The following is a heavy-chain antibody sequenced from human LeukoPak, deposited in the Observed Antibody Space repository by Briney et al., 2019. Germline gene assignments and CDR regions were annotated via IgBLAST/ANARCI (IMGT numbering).Heavy chain of an antibody. CDR3: ARESGAYSNYVRASFDI. Sequence: GGSLRLSCAASGFTVSSNDMTWVRQAPGKGLEWVSVLHSGGTTYYADSVKGRFTISRDNSKNTLHLQMNSLRAEDTAVYYCARESGAYSNYVRASFDIWGQGTMVTVSS. CDR2: LHSGGTT. J-gene: IGHJ3*02. CDR1: GFTVSSND. D-gene: IGHD4-11*01. V-gene: IGHV3-53*01.